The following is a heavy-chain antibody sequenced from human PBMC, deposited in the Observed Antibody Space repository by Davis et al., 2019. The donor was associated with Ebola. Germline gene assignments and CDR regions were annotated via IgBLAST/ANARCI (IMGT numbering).Heavy chain of an antibody. Sequence: PSETLSLTCTVSGGSISSHYWSWIRQPLGKGLEWIGYIYYSGSTNYNPSLKSRVTISVDTSKNQFSLKLSSVTAADTAVYYCARATVTTDFDYWGQGTLVTVSS. D-gene: IGHD4-17*01. CDR3: ARATVTTDFDY. CDR1: GGSISSHY. V-gene: IGHV4-59*11. J-gene: IGHJ4*02. CDR2: IYYSGST.